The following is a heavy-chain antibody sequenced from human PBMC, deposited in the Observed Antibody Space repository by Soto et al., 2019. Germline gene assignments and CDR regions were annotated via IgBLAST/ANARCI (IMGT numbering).Heavy chain of an antibody. J-gene: IGHJ5*02. V-gene: IGHV4-4*07. D-gene: IGHD6-6*01. Sequence: QVHLQESGPGLVKPSDTLSLTCSVSGCTISKFDWSWIRQTAGKGLEWMGRVYATGTSDYNPYLTSRVALPGAISRKTLSPRLPSVTASDTGLYYCVRGGSKTRRDWFDPWGKGKLVTVSS. CDR2: VYATGTS. CDR3: VRGGSKTRRDWFDP. CDR1: GCTISKFD.